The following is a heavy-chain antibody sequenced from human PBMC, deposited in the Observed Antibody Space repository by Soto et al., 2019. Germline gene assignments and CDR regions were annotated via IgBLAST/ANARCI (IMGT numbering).Heavy chain of an antibody. D-gene: IGHD2-2*01. Sequence: GGSLRLSCAASGFTFSSYAMHWVRQAPGKGLEWVAVISYDGSNKYYADSVKGRFTISRDNSKNTLYLQMNSLRAEDTAVYYCARDVLWCSSTSCYDYYYYYGMDVWGQGTTVTVSS. CDR1: GFTFSSYA. V-gene: IGHV3-30-3*01. CDR3: ARDVLWCSSTSCYDYYYYYGMDV. J-gene: IGHJ6*02. CDR2: ISYDGSNK.